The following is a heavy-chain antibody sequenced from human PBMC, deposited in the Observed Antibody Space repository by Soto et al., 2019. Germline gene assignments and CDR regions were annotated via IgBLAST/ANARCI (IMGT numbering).Heavy chain of an antibody. V-gene: IGHV3-74*01. CDR2: INSDGSST. D-gene: IGHD4-17*01. CDR3: AKGFFWGYGGNGARGYYFDY. J-gene: IGHJ4*02. Sequence: GGSLRLSCAASGFTFSSYWMHWVRQAPGKGLVWVSRINSDGSSTSYADSVKGRFTISRDNAKNTLYLQMNSLRAEDTAVYYCAKGFFWGYGGNGARGYYFDYWGQGTLVTVSS. CDR1: GFTFSSYW.